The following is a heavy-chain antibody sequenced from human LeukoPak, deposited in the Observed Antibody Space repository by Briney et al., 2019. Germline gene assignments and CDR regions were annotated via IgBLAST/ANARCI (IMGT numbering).Heavy chain of an antibody. CDR2: IYSGGST. CDR3: ARAGDYGSGSSKVFY. Sequence: PGGSLRLSCAASGFTVSSNYMSWVRQAPGKGLEWVSVIYSGGSTYYADSVKDRFTISRDNSKNTLYLQMNSLRAEDTAVYYCARAGDYGSGSSKVFYWGQGTLVTVSS. D-gene: IGHD3-10*01. CDR1: GFTVSSNY. V-gene: IGHV3-53*01. J-gene: IGHJ4*02.